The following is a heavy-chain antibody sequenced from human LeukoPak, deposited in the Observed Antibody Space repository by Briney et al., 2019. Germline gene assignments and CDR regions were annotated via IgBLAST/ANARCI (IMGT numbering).Heavy chain of an antibody. CDR1: GFTFSSYA. J-gene: IGHJ6*03. Sequence: PGGSLRLSCAASGFTFSSYAMSWVRQAPGKGQEWVSVISGSGGSTYYADSVKGRFTISRDNSKNTLYLQMNSLRAEDTAVYYCAKSGGYNYYYYMDVWGKGTTVTVSS. CDR3: AKSGGYNYYYYMDV. V-gene: IGHV3-23*01. CDR2: ISGSGGST. D-gene: IGHD3-22*01.